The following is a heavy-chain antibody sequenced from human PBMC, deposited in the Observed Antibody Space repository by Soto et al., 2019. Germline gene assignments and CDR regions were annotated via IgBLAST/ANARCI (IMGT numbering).Heavy chain of an antibody. Sequence: QVQLVQSGAEAKKPGASVKVACKASGYSFTSYYMHWVRQAPGQGPERMGVINPSGTSTNYAQKYQGRVTVTRDTSTSTIYMELSSLRSEDTALYYCASDYNAYQRQHVFDIWGQGTLVTVSS. V-gene: IGHV1-46*03. CDR1: GYSFTSYY. J-gene: IGHJ3*02. D-gene: IGHD3-10*01. CDR3: ASDYNAYQRQHVFDI. CDR2: INPSGTST.